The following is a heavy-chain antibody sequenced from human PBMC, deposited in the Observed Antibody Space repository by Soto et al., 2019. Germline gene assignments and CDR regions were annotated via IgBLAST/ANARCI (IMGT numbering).Heavy chain of an antibody. CDR2: INPKTGGT. J-gene: IGHJ3*02. D-gene: IGHD1-1*01. Sequence: ASVKVSCKVSGYTFTGYYMHWVRQAPGHGLEWMGWINPKTGGTNYAQKFQGRVTMTRDTSISTAYMDLSRLRSDDTAVYYCARESLDRDDAFDIWGQGPMVTVSS. CDR3: ARESLDRDDAFDI. V-gene: IGHV1-2*02. CDR1: GYTFTGYY.